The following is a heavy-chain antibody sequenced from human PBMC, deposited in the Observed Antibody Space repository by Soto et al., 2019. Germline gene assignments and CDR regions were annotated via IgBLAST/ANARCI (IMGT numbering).Heavy chain of an antibody. V-gene: IGHV3-48*03. CDR2: MTSSENLI. J-gene: IGHJ3*02. CDR1: GFSISGYE. CDR3: VTEKTIMYSGYDAFDI. D-gene: IGHD5-12*01. Sequence: EEQLVESGGGLVQPGGSLRLSCIASGFSISGYEMDWVRQAPGKGLEWVAHMTSSENLIHYRDSVKGRFFISRDNADNVLYLQINRLRVDDTAVYYCVTEKTIMYSGYDAFDIWGQGRRVTVS.